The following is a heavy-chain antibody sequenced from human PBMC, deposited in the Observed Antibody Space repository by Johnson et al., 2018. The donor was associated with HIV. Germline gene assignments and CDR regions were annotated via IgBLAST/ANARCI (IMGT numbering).Heavy chain of an antibody. J-gene: IGHJ3*02. CDR1: GFTFSSYW. CDR2: IKQDGSET. CDR3: AKMVHGEPPWAFDI. D-gene: IGHD4-17*01. Sequence: VQLVESGGGVVQPGRSLRLSCAASGFTFSSYWMSWVRQAPGKGLEWVANIKQDGSETYYADSVKGRFTISRDNSKNTLYLQMNSLRAEDTAVYYCAKMVHGEPPWAFDIWGQGTMVTVSS. V-gene: IGHV3-7*02.